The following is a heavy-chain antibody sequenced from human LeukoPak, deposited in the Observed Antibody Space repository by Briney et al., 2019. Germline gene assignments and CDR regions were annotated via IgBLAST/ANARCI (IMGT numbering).Heavy chain of an antibody. V-gene: IGHV3-23*01. CDR2: ISGSGGST. CDR1: GFTFSSYA. CDR3: AKVLGIVARPYYYYGMDD. Sequence: PGGSLRLSCAASGFTFSSYAMSWVRQAPGKGLEWVSAISGSGGSTYYADSVKGRFTISRDNSKNTLYLQMNRLRAEDTAVYYCAKVLGIVARPYYYYGMDDWGKGTTVTVSS. D-gene: IGHD1-26*01. J-gene: IGHJ6*04.